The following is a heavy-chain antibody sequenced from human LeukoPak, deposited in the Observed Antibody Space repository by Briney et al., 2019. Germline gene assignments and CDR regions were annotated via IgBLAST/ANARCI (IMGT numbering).Heavy chain of an antibody. CDR1: GFTFSSYA. Sequence: PGGSLRLSCAASGFTFSSYAMHGVRQAPGKGLERVAVISYDGSNKYYADSVKGRFTISRDNSKNTLYLQMNSLRAEDTAVYYCARDRPPRKYRWEVLGNYFDYWGQGTLVSVSS. D-gene: IGHD1-26*01. V-gene: IGHV3-30-3*01. J-gene: IGHJ4*02. CDR2: ISYDGSNK. CDR3: ARDRPPRKYRWEVLGNYFDY.